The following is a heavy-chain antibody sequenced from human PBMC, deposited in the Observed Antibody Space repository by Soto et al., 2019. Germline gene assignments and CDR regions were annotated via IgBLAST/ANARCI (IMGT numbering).Heavy chain of an antibody. Sequence: VQLVESGGGVVQPGRSLRLSCAASGFTFSDYAMHWVRQAPGKGLEWVAVVSHDGRNTHYADSVKGRFTISRDSSKNTVSLELTSLRAEDTAVYYRAKGGRQWLVTSDFNYWGQGALVTVSS. CDR3: AKGGRQWLVTSDFNY. J-gene: IGHJ4*02. V-gene: IGHV3-30*18. D-gene: IGHD6-19*01. CDR2: VSHDGRNT. CDR1: GFTFSDYA.